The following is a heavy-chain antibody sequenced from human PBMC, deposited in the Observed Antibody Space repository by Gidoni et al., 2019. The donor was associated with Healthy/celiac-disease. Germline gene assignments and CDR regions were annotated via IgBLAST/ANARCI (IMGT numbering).Heavy chain of an antibody. V-gene: IGHV3-15*01. J-gene: IGHJ4*02. CDR3: TTDPYYYDSSGYSRVLVDY. CDR1: GFTFSNAW. CDR2: IKSKTDGGTT. D-gene: IGHD3-22*01. Sequence: EVQLVESGGGLVKPGGSLRPPCAASGFTFSNAWMTWFRQAQGKGLGWVGRIKSKTDGGTTDYAAPVKGRFTISRDDSKNTLYLQMNSLKTEDTAVYYCTTDPYYYDSSGYSRVLVDYWGQGTLVTVSS.